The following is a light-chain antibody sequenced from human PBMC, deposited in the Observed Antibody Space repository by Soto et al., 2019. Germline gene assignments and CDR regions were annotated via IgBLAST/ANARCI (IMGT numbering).Light chain of an antibody. CDR3: QQYKQWPQLT. V-gene: IGKV3-15*01. CDR1: QSVSTN. J-gene: IGKJ4*01. Sequence: EIVMTQSPATLSLSPGERATLFCRASQSVSTNLAWYQQKPGQAPGVLIYAASTRATGIPARFSGSGSGTDFSLTISSLQSEDFAVYYCQQYKQWPQLTFGGGTKVEIK. CDR2: AAS.